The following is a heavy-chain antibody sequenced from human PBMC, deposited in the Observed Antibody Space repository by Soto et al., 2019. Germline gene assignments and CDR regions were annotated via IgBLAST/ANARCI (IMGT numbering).Heavy chain of an antibody. V-gene: IGHV3-30*18. D-gene: IGHD3-9*01. J-gene: IGHJ3*02. Sequence: GGSLRLSCAASGFTFSSYGMHWVRQAPGKGLEWVAVISYDGSNKYYADSVKGRFTISRDNSKNTLYLQMNSLRAEDTAVYYSAKGLNVLRYFDWPKALSAFDIWGQGTMVTVSS. CDR1: GFTFSSYG. CDR3: AKGLNVLRYFDWPKALSAFDI. CDR2: ISYDGSNK.